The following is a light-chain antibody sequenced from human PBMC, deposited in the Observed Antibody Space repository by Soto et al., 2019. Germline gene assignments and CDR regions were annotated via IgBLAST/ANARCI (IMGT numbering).Light chain of an antibody. CDR2: AAS. CDR1: QGISTY. Sequence: DIQMTQSPSSLSASVGDRVTITCRASQGISTYLNWSQQKPGKAPKLLIYAASSLQSGVPSRFSGSGSETDFTLTISSLQPEDFATYSCQQSYSTPATFGQGTRLEIK. CDR3: QQSYSTPAT. J-gene: IGKJ5*01. V-gene: IGKV1-39*01.